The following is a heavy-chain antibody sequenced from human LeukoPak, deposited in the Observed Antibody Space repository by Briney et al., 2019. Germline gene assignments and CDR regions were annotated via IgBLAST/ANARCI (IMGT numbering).Heavy chain of an antibody. V-gene: IGHV1-8*03. CDR3: ARGPPWTYGDYPYNWFDP. Sequence: ASVKVSCKASGYTFTSYDINWVRQATGQGLEWMGWMNPNSGNTGYAQKFQGRVTITRNTSISTAYMELSSLRSEDTAVYYCARGPPWTYGDYPYNWFDPWGQGTLVTVSS. D-gene: IGHD4-17*01. CDR2: MNPNSGNT. J-gene: IGHJ5*02. CDR1: GYTFTSYD.